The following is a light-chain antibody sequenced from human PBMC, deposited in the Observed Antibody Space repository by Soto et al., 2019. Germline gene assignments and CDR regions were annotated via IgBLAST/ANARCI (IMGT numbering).Light chain of an antibody. CDR1: HSISSW. V-gene: IGKV1-5*03. Sequence: DIQMTQSPSTLSASVGDRVTITCRASHSISSWLAWYQQKPGKAPKLLIYKASSLESGVPSRFSGTGSGTEFTLTISSLQPDDFATYYCQQYNSYPLTFGGGTKVGIK. CDR2: KAS. CDR3: QQYNSYPLT. J-gene: IGKJ4*01.